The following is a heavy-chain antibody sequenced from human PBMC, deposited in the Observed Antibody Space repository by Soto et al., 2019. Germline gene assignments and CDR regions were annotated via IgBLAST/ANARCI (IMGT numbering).Heavy chain of an antibody. CDR3: ARDRGGYDSSGYYPPDY. Sequence: ASVKVSCKASGYSFTTYGICWVRQAPGQGLEWMGYISPNSGDTRYAQTLQGRVTLTTDTSTSTAYMELRSLRSDDTAVYYCARDRGGYDSSGYYPPDYWGQGTLVTVSS. V-gene: IGHV1-18*01. J-gene: IGHJ4*02. CDR2: ISPNSGDT. CDR1: GYSFTTYG. D-gene: IGHD3-22*01.